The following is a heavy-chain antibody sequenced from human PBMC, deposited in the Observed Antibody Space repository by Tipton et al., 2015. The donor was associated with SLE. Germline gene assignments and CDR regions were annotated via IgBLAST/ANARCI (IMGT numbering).Heavy chain of an antibody. CDR2: INHSGST. CDR3: ARGGN. V-gene: IGHV4-4*02. CDR1: GGSISSSNW. D-gene: IGHD1-1*01. J-gene: IGHJ4*02. Sequence: TLSLTCAVSGGSISSSNWWSWVRQPPGKGLEWIGEINHSGSTNYNPSLKSRVTISVDTSKNQFSLKLSSVTAADTALYYCARGGNWGQGTLVTVSS.